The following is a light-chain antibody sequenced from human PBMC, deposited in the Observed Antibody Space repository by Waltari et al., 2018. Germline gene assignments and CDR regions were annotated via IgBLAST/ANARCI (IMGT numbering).Light chain of an antibody. CDR2: RVS. Sequence: DIVMTQTPLSLPVTPGEPASISCRSSQSLLHSNGNTYLYWYLQKPGPPPRLLIYRVSNRFSGVPDRFSGSGSGTDFTLKVSRVEAEDVGVYYCMQALQTPLTFGGGTKVEIK. CDR1: QSLLHSNGNTY. J-gene: IGKJ4*01. V-gene: IGKV2-29*02. CDR3: MQALQTPLT.